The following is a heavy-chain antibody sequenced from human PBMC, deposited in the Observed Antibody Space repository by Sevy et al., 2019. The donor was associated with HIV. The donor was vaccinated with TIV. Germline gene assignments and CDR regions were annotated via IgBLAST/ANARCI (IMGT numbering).Heavy chain of an antibody. Sequence: ASVKVSCKASGYTFSNYGFSWVRHAPGQGLEWMGWISDYNGHTNYAQKIQGRVTMTTDTSTSTAYMELRSLTSDDTAVYYCARDRRTLLTGYLYDYWGQGTLVTVSS. CDR1: GYTFSNYG. V-gene: IGHV1-18*01. J-gene: IGHJ4*02. D-gene: IGHD3-9*01. CDR2: ISDYNGHT. CDR3: ARDRRTLLTGYLYDY.